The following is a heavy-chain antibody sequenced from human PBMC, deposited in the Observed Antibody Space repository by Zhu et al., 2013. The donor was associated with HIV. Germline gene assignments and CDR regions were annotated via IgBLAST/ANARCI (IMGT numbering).Heavy chain of an antibody. CDR2: ISAYNDNK. J-gene: IGHJ2*01. CDR1: GYTFTSYG. CDR3: AGDYKENGYLDL. V-gene: IGHV1-18*01. D-gene: IGHD1-20*01. Sequence: QVQLVQSGAEVKKPGASVKVSCKASGYTFTSYGISWVRQAPGQGLEWMGWISAYNDNKKYAQKFQGRVTMTTDTPTSTAYMELRSLRSDDTAVYYCAGDYKENGYLDLWGRGTLVTVSS.